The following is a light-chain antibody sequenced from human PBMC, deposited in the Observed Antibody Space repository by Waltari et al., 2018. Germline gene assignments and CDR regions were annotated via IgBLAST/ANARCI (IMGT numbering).Light chain of an antibody. CDR1: SSTIGSNT. CDR3: AAWDDSVFGFL. CDR2: GNS. Sequence: QSVLIQPPSASGAPGQSVTISCSGSSSTIGSNTVQWYQQIPGTAPKLLIYGNSGRAAGVTDRFSGSKSGTSASLAISGLQAEDEGDYFCAAWDDSVFGFLFGAGTKLTVL. J-gene: IGLJ2*01. V-gene: IGLV1-44*01.